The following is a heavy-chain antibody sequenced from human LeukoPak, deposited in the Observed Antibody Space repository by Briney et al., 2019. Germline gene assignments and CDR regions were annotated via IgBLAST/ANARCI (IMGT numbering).Heavy chain of an antibody. D-gene: IGHD3-22*01. Sequence: ASVKVSCKASGYTFTGYYMHWVRQAPGQGLEWMGWINPNSGGTNYAQKFQGRVTMTRDTSISTAYMELSRLRSDDTAVYYCARSLYYYDSSGPHDAFDIWGQGTMVTVSS. V-gene: IGHV1-2*02. CDR2: INPNSGGT. CDR1: GYTFTGYY. CDR3: ARSLYYYDSSGPHDAFDI. J-gene: IGHJ3*02.